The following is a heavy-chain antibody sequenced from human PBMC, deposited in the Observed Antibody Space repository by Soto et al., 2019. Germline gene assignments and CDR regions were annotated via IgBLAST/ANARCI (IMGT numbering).Heavy chain of an antibody. CDR3: ATTPRSYYYYYYMDV. V-gene: IGHV1-8*01. CDR2: MNPNSGNT. Sequence: GASVMLSCKASGYTFTRYDINWVRQATGQGLEWMGWMNPNSGNTGYAQKFQGRVTMTRNTSISTAYMELSSLRSEDTAVYYCATTPRSYYYYYYMDVWGKGTTVTVSS. J-gene: IGHJ6*03. CDR1: GYTFTRYD.